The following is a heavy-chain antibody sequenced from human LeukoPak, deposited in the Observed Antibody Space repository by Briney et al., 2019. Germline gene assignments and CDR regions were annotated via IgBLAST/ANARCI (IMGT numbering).Heavy chain of an antibody. Sequence: GGSLRLSCAAPGFTFSSYWMSWVRQAPGKGLEWVANIKQDGSEKYYVDSVKGRFTISRDNAKNSLYLQMNSLRAEDTAVYYCAIGSSSLWGQGTLVTVSS. D-gene: IGHD6-13*01. CDR2: IKQDGSEK. CDR3: AIGSSSL. V-gene: IGHV3-7*01. CDR1: GFTFSSYW. J-gene: IGHJ4*02.